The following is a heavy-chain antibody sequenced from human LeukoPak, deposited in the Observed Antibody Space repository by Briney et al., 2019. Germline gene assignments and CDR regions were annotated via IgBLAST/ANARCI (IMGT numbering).Heavy chain of an antibody. V-gene: IGHV4-39*01. D-gene: IGHD6-6*01. J-gene: IGHJ4*02. Sequence: SETLTLTCTVSGGSISSSSYYWGWIRQPPGKGLEWIGSIYYSGSTYYNPSLKSRVTISVDTSKNQFSLKLSSVTAADTAVYYCARRGIATRTSLFDYWGQGTLVTVSS. CDR3: ARRGIATRTSLFDY. CDR1: GGSISSSSYY. CDR2: IYYSGST.